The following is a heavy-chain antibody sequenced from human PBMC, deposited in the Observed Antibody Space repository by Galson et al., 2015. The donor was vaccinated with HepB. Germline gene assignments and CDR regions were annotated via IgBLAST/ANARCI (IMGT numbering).Heavy chain of an antibody. Sequence: SVKVSCKASGYTFTSYGMSWVRQAPGQGLEWMGWISGYNGNTKYAQKFQGRVTMTTDTSMSTAYMELRSLRSDDTAVYYCARDTSYVDSSLCYWGQGTLVTVSS. J-gene: IGHJ4*02. CDR2: ISGYNGNT. CDR1: GYTFTSYG. D-gene: IGHD3-16*02. CDR3: ARDTSYVDSSLCY. V-gene: IGHV1-18*01.